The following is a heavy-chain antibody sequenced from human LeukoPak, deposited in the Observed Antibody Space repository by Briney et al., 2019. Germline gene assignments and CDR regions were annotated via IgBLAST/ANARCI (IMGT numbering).Heavy chain of an antibody. D-gene: IGHD2-2*01. Sequence: GGSLRLSCAASGFTFSSYSMNWVRQAPGKGLEWVAFIRYDGSNKYYADSVKGRFTISRDNSKNTLYLQMNSLRAEDTAVYYCAKDDSLVVVPNYYFDYWGQGTLVTVSS. CDR1: GFTFSSYS. V-gene: IGHV3-30*02. CDR2: IRYDGSNK. CDR3: AKDDSLVVVPNYYFDY. J-gene: IGHJ4*02.